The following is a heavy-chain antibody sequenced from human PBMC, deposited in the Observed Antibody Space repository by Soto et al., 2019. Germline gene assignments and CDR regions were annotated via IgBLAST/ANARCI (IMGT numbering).Heavy chain of an antibody. V-gene: IGHV4-59*01. J-gene: IGHJ4*02. CDR3: ASVTFGGVVLAH. Sequence: SETLSLTCTASAASFSKYYWNWIRQPPGKGLEWIGYVYFNGNTNYNPSLKRRVSISIDTSKNQISLALNSVTAADTAVYYCASVTFGGVVLAHWGQGTLVTVSS. CDR2: VYFNGNT. CDR1: AASFSKYY. D-gene: IGHD3-16*01.